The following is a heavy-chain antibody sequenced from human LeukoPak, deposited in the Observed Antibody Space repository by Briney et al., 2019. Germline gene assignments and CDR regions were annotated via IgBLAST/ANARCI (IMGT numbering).Heavy chain of an antibody. CDR2: INSDGSRT. V-gene: IGHV3-74*01. D-gene: IGHD4-17*01. CDR3: ATLTTVTTEVAN. J-gene: IGHJ4*02. CDR1: GFAFSSYW. Sequence: GGSLRLSCAASGFAFSSYWMHWVRQAPGKGLVWVSRINSDGSRTIYADSVKGRFTISRDNAKNTLYLQMNRLRAEDTAVYYCATLTTVTTEVANWGQGTLVTVSS.